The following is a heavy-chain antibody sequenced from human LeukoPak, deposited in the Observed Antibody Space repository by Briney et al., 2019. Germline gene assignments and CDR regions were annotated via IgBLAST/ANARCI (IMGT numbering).Heavy chain of an antibody. J-gene: IGHJ4*02. CDR3: ARIGMYSSSSPNDY. CDR2: IIPIFGTA. CDR1: GGTFSSYA. V-gene: IGHV1-69*13. Sequence: SVKVSCKASGGTFSSYAISWVRQAPGQGLEWMGGIIPIFGTANYAQKFQGRVTITADEYTSTAYMELSSLRSEDTAVYYCARIGMYSSSSPNDYWGQGTLVTVSS. D-gene: IGHD6-13*01.